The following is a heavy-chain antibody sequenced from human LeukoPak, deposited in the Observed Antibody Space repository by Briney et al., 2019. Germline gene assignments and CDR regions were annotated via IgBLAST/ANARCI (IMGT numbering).Heavy chain of an antibody. J-gene: IGHJ6*03. CDR1: GFTFSRYW. CDR3: ARVYSFYDFWSGYSSAGYYMDV. CDR2: IKQDGSEK. V-gene: IGHV3-7*01. Sequence: GGSLRLSCAASGFTFSRYWMSWVRQAPRKGLEWVANIKQDGSEKYYVDSVKGRFTISRDNAKNSLFLQMNSLRAEDTAVYYCARVYSFYDFWSGYSSAGYYMDVWGKGTTVTVSS. D-gene: IGHD3-3*01.